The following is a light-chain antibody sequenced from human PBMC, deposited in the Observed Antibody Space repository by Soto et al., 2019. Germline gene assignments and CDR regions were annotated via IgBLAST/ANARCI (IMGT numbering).Light chain of an antibody. CDR3: QQYNNWPSLT. CDR1: QSVSSTH. Sequence: EVVLTQSPGTLSLSPGERATLSCRATQSVSSTHLAWYQQKPGQAPRLLIYCASTRATGIPDRFSGSGSGTDFTLTIGRLEPEDFAVYYCQQYNNWPSLTFGGGTKVDIK. CDR2: CAS. J-gene: IGKJ4*01. V-gene: IGKV3-20*01.